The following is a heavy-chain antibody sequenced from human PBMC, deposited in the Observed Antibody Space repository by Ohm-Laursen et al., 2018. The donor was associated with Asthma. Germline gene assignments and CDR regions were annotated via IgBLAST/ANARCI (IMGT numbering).Heavy chain of an antibody. J-gene: IGHJ4*02. CDR3: ARGMLISGVVITAYDN. Sequence: SLRLSCAASGFTFSDYPMTWVRQAPGKGLEWVSSISDRSEYIYYADSVRGRFTVSRDNAKNSMDLQMDRLRAEDTAVYYCARGMLISGVVITAYDNWGQGVLVNVSS. CDR1: GFTFSDYP. V-gene: IGHV3-21*01. CDR2: ISDRSEYI. D-gene: IGHD3-3*01.